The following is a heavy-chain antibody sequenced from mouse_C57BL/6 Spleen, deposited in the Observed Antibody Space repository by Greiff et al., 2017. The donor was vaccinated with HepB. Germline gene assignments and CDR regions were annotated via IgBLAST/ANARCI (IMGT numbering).Heavy chain of an antibody. CDR2: IDPENGDT. J-gene: IGHJ2*01. Sequence: EVKLQESGAELVRPGASVKLSCTASGFNIKDDYMHWVKQRPEQGLEWIGWIDPENGDTEYASKFQGKATITADTSSNTAYLQLSSLTSEDTAVYYCTTGDYGYYFDYWGQGTTLTVSS. CDR3: TTGDYGYYFDY. V-gene: IGHV14-4*01. CDR1: GFNIKDDY. D-gene: IGHD1-2*01.